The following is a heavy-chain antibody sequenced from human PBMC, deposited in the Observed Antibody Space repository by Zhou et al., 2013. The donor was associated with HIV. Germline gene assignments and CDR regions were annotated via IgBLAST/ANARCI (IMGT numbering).Heavy chain of an antibody. CDR2: ITPPFGSA. CDR3: ARGPRDFLTGFSSQFHMDV. V-gene: IGHV1-69*01. CDR1: GDTLNNFF. D-gene: IGHD3-9*01. Sequence: QVQLVQSGAEVKKPGSSVKVSCRASGDTLNNFFINWVRQAPGHGLEWLGGITPPFGSANYAQSFQDRVTIATDESTNTVYMTLSSLRSDDTAVYFCARGPRDFLTGFSSQFHMDVWGQGTTVTVSS. J-gene: IGHJ6*02.